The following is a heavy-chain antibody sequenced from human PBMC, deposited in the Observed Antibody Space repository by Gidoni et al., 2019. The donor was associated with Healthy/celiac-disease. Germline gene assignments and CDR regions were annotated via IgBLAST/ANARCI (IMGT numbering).Heavy chain of an antibody. J-gene: IGHJ2*01. CDR3: AIPTSGGYFDL. Sequence: KPGASVKVSCKASGYTFTSYYMHWVRQAPGQGLEWMGIINPSGGSTSYAQKFQGRVTMTRDTSTSTVYMELSSLRSEDTAVYYCAIPTSGGYFDLWGRGTLVTVSS. CDR1: GYTFTSYY. CDR2: INPSGGST. V-gene: IGHV1-46*01. D-gene: IGHD3-10*01.